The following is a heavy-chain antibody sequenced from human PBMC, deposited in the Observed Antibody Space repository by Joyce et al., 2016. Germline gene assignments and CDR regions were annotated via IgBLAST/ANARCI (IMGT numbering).Heavy chain of an antibody. CDR3: ARSSYTNGIFDY. J-gene: IGHJ4*02. V-gene: IGHV3-21*01. CDR1: GFTFSSYS. D-gene: IGHD2-8*01. CDR2: LSSSSSYI. Sequence: EVQLVESGGGLVKPGGSLRLSCAASGFTFSSYSMSWVRQAPGKGLEWVSSLSSSSSYIKYTDSVKGRFTISRDNAKNSLYLQTNSLRVEDTAVYYCARSSYTNGIFDYWGQGTLVTVSS.